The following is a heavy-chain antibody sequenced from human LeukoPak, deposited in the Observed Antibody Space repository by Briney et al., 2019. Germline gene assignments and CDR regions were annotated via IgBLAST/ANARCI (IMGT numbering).Heavy chain of an antibody. Sequence: SGPTLVNPTQTLTLTCTFSGFSLSTSGVGVGWIRQPPGKALEWLALIYWNDDKPYSPSLKSRLTITKDTSKNQVVLTMTNIDPVDTATYYCAHSIFSSSVYYYFDYWGQGTLVTVSS. D-gene: IGHD5/OR15-5a*01. CDR1: GFSLSTSGVG. J-gene: IGHJ4*02. V-gene: IGHV2-5*01. CDR2: IYWNDDK. CDR3: AHSIFSSSVYYYFDY.